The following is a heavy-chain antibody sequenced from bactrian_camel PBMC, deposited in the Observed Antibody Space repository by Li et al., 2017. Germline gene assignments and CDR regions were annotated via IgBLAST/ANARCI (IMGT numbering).Heavy chain of an antibody. CDR3: AAVNRRYTRYPPLIKNEYEY. J-gene: IGHJ4*01. Sequence: HVQLVESGGGSVQPGGQLKLSCVSSGYVYNSWSGSCMAWFRQLPGKEREAVASIFSAGGSTYYADSVQGRFTISQNNAKDTVYLQMESLKFEDTAVYYCAAVNRRYTRYPPLIKNEYEYWGQGTQVTVS. CDR2: IFSAGGST. CDR1: GYVYNSWSGSC. V-gene: IGHV3S1*01. D-gene: IGHD3*01.